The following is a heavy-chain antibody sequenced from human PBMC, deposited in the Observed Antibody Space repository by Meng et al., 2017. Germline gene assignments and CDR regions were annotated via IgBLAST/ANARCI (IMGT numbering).Heavy chain of an antibody. J-gene: IGHJ3*02. CDR2: IYSGGST. CDR3: ARDGSGYDHAFDI. D-gene: IGHD5-12*01. V-gene: IGHV3-66*02. Sequence: GESLKISCAASGFTVSSNYMSWVRQAPGKGLEWVSVIYSGGSTYYADSVKGRFTISRDNSKNTLYLQMNSLRAEDTAVYYCARDGSGYDHAFDIWGQGTMVPSPQ. CDR1: GFTVSSNY.